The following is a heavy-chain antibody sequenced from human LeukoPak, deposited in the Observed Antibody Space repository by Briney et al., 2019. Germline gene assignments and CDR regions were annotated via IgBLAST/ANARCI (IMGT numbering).Heavy chain of an antibody. Sequence: GGSLRLSCAASGFTFSNYAMSWVRQAPGEGLQWIATISGSGGSIYYADSVKGRLTISRDNSKNTLFLQMVSLRVENTAVYYCAEGVRAAADYYFDYWGQGTLVTVSS. J-gene: IGHJ4*02. CDR2: ISGSGGSI. CDR1: GFTFSNYA. D-gene: IGHD6-13*01. V-gene: IGHV3-23*01. CDR3: AEGVRAAADYYFDY.